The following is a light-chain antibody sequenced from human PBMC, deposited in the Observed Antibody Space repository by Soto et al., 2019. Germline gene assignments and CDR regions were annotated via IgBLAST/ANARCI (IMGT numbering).Light chain of an antibody. V-gene: IGKV3-20*01. CDR1: QSVDSIF. CDR3: QCYGSSPRYT. J-gene: IGKJ5*01. Sequence: EIVLTQSPGTLSLSPGERATLSCRASQSVDSIFLAWYQQKPGQAPRLLIYGGSSRATGIPDRFSGSGSGTDFTLTISRLEPEDFAVYYCQCYGSSPRYTLGQGTRLEIK. CDR2: GGS.